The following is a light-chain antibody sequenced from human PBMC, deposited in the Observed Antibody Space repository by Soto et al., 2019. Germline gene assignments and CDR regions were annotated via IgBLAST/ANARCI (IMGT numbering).Light chain of an antibody. CDR1: SSNIGSNT. Sequence: QSVLTQPPSASGTPGQRVTISCSGSSSNIGSNTVNWYQQLPGTAPKLLIYSNNQRPSGVPDRFSGPKSGTSASLGINWLQAEDEADYYCAGWDDSLNCVVFGGGTKLTVL. J-gene: IGLJ2*01. CDR2: SNN. V-gene: IGLV1-44*01. CDR3: AGWDDSLNCVV.